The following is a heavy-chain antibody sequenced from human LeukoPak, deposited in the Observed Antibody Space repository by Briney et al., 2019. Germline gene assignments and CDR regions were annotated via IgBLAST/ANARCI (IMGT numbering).Heavy chain of an antibody. V-gene: IGHV1-46*01. CDR3: ARDSSSNSVDY. CDR2: INPSGGST. CDR1: GYTFTIYY. D-gene: IGHD6-13*01. J-gene: IGHJ4*02. Sequence: ASVKVSCKASGYTFTIYYMHWVRQAPGPGLEWMGIINPSGGSTTSAQKFQRRVTMTRDTSTNTVYMELSSLRSEDTAVYYCARDSSSNSVDYWGQGTLVTVSS.